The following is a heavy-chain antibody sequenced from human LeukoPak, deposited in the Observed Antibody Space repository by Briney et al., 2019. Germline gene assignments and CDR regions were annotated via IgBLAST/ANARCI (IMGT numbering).Heavy chain of an antibody. J-gene: IGHJ2*01. CDR2: IYYSGST. CDR1: GGSISSSSYY. V-gene: IGHV4-39*01. D-gene: IGHD4-17*01. Sequence: SETLSLTCTVSGGSISSSSYYWGWIRQPPGKGLEWIGSIYYSGSTYYNPSLKSRVTISVDTSKNQFSLKLSSVTAADTAVYSCARQRASTVTTPVDWYFDLWGRGTLVTVSS. CDR3: ARQRASTVTTPVDWYFDL.